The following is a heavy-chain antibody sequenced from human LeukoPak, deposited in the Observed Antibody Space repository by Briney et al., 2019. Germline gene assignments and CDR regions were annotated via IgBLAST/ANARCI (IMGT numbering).Heavy chain of an antibody. V-gene: IGHV3-20*04. D-gene: IGHD2-2*01. CDR3: ARDECASISCTLVDY. Sequence: GGSLRLSCAASGFTFDDYGMSWVRQAPGKGLEWVSGINWNGGSTGYADSVKGRFTISRDNSKNTLYLQMNSLRAEDTAVYYCARDECASISCTLVDYWGQGTLVTVSS. CDR1: GFTFDDYG. CDR2: INWNGGST. J-gene: IGHJ4*02.